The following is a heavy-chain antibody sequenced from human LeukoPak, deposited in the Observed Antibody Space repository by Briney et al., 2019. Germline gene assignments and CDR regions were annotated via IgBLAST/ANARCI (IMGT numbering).Heavy chain of an antibody. D-gene: IGHD6-13*01. CDR3: ARPYDGYSSSWLPLPFQH. CDR2: IYYSGST. J-gene: IGHJ1*01. V-gene: IGHV4-39*01. CDR1: GGSISSSSYY. Sequence: SETLSLTCTVSGGSISSSSYYWGWIRQPPGKGLEWIGSIYYSGSTYYNPSLKSRVTISVDTSKNQFSLKLSSVTAADTAVYYCARPYDGYSSSWLPLPFQHWGQGTLVTVSS.